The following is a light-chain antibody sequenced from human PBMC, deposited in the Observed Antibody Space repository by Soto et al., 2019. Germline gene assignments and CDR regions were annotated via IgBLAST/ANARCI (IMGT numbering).Light chain of an antibody. CDR1: QSVNQK. J-gene: IGKJ5*01. CDR3: QQFNNWPHT. CDR2: VAS. V-gene: IGKV3-15*01. Sequence: EIVLTQCPASLSVSPGERATLSCRASQSVNQKLGWYQQKPGQAPRLLIYVASYRATGIPARFSGSGSGTEYTLTISNLQAEDFAVYYCQQFNNWPHTFGQGTRLDI.